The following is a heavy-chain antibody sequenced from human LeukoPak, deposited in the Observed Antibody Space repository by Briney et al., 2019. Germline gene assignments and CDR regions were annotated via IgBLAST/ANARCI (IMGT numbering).Heavy chain of an antibody. Sequence: PGGSLRLSCAASGFTFDDYAMHWVRHAPGKGLEWVSGISWNSGSIGYADSVKGRFPISRDNAKNSLYLQMNSLRAEATAFYYWAKASLGFDYWGQGTLVTVSS. CDR1: GFTFDDYA. J-gene: IGHJ4*02. CDR3: AKASLGFDY. D-gene: IGHD6-6*01. CDR2: ISWNSGSI. V-gene: IGHV3-9*01.